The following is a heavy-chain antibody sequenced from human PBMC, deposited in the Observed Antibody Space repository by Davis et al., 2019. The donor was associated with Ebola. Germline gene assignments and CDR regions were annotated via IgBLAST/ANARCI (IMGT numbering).Heavy chain of an antibody. CDR2: ISSGGRTI. D-gene: IGHD6-19*01. Sequence: GESLKISCAASGFTFSSYWMSWVRQAPGKGLEWVSYISSGGRTIYYADSVKGRFTISRDNSKNTLYLQMNSLRAEDTAVYYCARLQGGAVAGGAWAFDIWGQGTMVTVSS. V-gene: IGHV3-48*01. J-gene: IGHJ3*02. CDR1: GFTFSSYW. CDR3: ARLQGGAVAGGAWAFDI.